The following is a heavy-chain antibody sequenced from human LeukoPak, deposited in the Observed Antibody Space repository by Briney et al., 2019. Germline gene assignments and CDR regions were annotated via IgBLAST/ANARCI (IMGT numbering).Heavy chain of an antibody. D-gene: IGHD3-9*01. J-gene: IGHJ4*02. CDR1: GYTFTGCY. CDR3: ARGTGYEIY. Sequence: ASVKIYCKASGYTFTGCYMHCVRQAPGQWLEWMGRINPNSGGTNYAQKFQGRVTMTRDTSISTAYMELSRLRSDDTAVYYCARGTGYEIYWGQGTLVTVSS. CDR2: INPNSGGT. V-gene: IGHV1-2*06.